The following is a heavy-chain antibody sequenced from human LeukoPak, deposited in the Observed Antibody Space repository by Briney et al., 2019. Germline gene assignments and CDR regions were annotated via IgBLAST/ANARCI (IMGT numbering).Heavy chain of an antibody. V-gene: IGHV3-30*04. J-gene: IGHJ4*02. CDR2: ISYDGSNI. CDR1: GFTFSSYA. CDR3: ARADRGYDYDSSGYYTY. D-gene: IGHD3-22*01. Sequence: GGSLRLSCAASGFTFSSYAMHWVRQAPGKGLEWVAVISYDGSNIYYADSVKGRFTISRDNSKNTLYLQMNSLRAEDTAVYYCARADRGYDYDSSGYYTYWGQGTLVTVSS.